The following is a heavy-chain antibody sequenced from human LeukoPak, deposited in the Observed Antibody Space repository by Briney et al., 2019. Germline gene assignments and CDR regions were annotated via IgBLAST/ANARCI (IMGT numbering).Heavy chain of an antibody. J-gene: IGHJ4*01. Sequence: ASVKVSYTASGYTFTSYGITWVRQAPGQGLEWMGWISGYNGNTNYAQKLQGRVTMTADTSTSTVYMELRSLRSDDTAIYYCARVSSSGVGWVVYWGQGTLVTVSS. CDR1: GYTFTSYG. V-gene: IGHV1-18*01. CDR2: ISGYNGNT. D-gene: IGHD6-19*01. CDR3: ARVSSSGVGWVVY.